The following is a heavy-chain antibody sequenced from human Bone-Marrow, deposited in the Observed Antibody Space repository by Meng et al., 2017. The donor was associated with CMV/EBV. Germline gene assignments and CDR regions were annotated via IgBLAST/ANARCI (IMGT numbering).Heavy chain of an antibody. Sequence: SVKVSCKASGGTFSSYAISWVRQAPGQGLEWMGGIIPIFGTANYAQKFQGRVTITADKSTSTAYMELSSLRSEDTAVYYCAGGDSSRRRTGSDYWGQGTRVTVSS. J-gene: IGHJ4*02. V-gene: IGHV1-69*06. D-gene: IGHD6-13*01. CDR1: GGTFSSYA. CDR3: AGGDSSRRRTGSDY. CDR2: IIPIFGTA.